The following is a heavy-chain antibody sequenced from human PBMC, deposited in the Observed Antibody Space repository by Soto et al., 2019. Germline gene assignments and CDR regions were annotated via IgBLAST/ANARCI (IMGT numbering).Heavy chain of an antibody. J-gene: IGHJ4*02. CDR3: ARTRIAVAGLSCFDY. Sequence: PGGSLRLSCEASGFTFSNYWMHWVRQAPGKGLVWVSRIKSDGSSTNYADSVRGRFTISRDNARNTLFLQMNSLRAEDTAVYYCARTRIAVAGLSCFDYWGQGALVTVSS. CDR2: IKSDGSST. CDR1: GFTFSNYW. D-gene: IGHD6-19*01. V-gene: IGHV3-74*01.